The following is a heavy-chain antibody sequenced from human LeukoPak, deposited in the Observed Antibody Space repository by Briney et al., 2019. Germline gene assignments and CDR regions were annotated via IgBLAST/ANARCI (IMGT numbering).Heavy chain of an antibody. V-gene: IGHV4-39*01. CDR2: IYYSGST. CDR1: GGSISSSSYY. CDR3: ARLADITMVRGVGWFDS. J-gene: IGHJ5*01. D-gene: IGHD3-10*01. Sequence: PSETLSLTCTVSGGSISSSSYYWGWIRQPPGKGLEWIGSIYYSGSTYYNPSLKSRVTISVDTSKNQFSLKLSSVTAADTAVYYCARLADITMVRGVGWFDSWGQGTLVTVSS.